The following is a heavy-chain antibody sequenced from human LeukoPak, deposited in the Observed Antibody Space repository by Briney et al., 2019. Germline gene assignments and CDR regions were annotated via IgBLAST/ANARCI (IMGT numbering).Heavy chain of an antibody. CDR1: GYSFPTYW. CDR3: ARPPSRGYSSSFEY. D-gene: IGHD2-2*03. V-gene: IGHV5-51*01. Sequence: GESLKISCKGSGYSFPTYWIAWVRQMPGKGLEWMGIIYPDESNIRYSPSFQGQVTISADKSISTAYLQWGSLKASDTAMYYCARPPSRGYSSSFEYWGQGTLVTVSS. CDR2: IYPDESNI. J-gene: IGHJ4*02.